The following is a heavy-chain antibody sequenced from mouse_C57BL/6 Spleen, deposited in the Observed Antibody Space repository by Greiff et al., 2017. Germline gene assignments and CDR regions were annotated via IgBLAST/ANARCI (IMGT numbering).Heavy chain of an antibody. D-gene: IGHD1-1*01. V-gene: IGHV1-53*01. CDR3: ASQGPGSSYYFDY. CDR1: GYTFTSYW. Sequence: QVQLKQPGTELVKPGASVKLSCKASGYTFTSYWMHWVKQRPGQGLEWIGNINPSNGGTNYNEKFKSKATLTVDKSSSTAYMQLSSLTSEDSAVYYCASQGPGSSYYFDYWGQGTTLTVSS. J-gene: IGHJ2*01. CDR2: INPSNGGT.